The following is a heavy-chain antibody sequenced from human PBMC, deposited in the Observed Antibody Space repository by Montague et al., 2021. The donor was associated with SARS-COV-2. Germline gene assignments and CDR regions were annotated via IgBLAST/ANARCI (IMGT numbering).Heavy chain of an antibody. CDR1: SGSIMTCK. CDR3: ARGSGRYYSPFDN. Sequence: SETLSLTCTVSSGSIMTCKWSWIRQTAGKEPEYIRSTHSNGDTTYNPSLKSRVTMSVDTSKNQFSLKMTSVTAADTAMYYCARGSGRYYSPFDNWGQGNLVTVSS. V-gene: IGHV4-4*07. CDR2: THSNGDT. D-gene: IGHD1-26*01. J-gene: IGHJ4*02.